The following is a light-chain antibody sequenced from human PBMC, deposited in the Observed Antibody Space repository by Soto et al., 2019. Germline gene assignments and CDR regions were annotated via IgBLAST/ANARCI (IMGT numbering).Light chain of an antibody. J-gene: IGKJ4*01. V-gene: IGKV3-11*01. CDR1: QSVNSY. Sequence: EIVLTQSPATLSLSPGERATLSCRASQSVNSYLAWYQQKPGQAPGLLIYDASNRATGIPARFSGSGSGTDFTLTISSLEPEDLAVYYCQQRSTWPPSFGGGPRWRSN. CDR3: QQRSTWPPS. CDR2: DAS.